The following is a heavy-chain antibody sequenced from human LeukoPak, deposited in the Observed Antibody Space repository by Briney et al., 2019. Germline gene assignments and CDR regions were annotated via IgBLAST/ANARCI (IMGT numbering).Heavy chain of an antibody. Sequence: SETLSLTCAVSGGSISSNSYYWGWIRQPPGKGLEWIGGIYYSGSTYYNPSLKSRVTISVDTSKNQFSLKLSSVTAADTAVYYCARDRGWRQWREYYYYYMDVWGKGTTVTVSS. D-gene: IGHD6-19*01. CDR1: GGSISSNSYY. J-gene: IGHJ6*03. CDR2: IYYSGST. CDR3: ARDRGWRQWREYYYYYMDV. V-gene: IGHV4-39*07.